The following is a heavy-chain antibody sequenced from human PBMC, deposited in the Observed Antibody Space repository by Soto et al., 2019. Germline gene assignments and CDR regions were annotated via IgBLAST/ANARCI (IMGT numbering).Heavy chain of an antibody. D-gene: IGHD3-22*01. CDR3: ASGVNYYDSSGSSWFDP. J-gene: IGHJ5*02. Sequence: PSETLSLTCTVSGGSINSGGYSWTWIRQPPGKGLEWIGFIYHTGTTYYNPSLKSRVTISVDRSKNQFSLKLNSVTAADTAVYYCASGVNYYDSSGSSWFDPWGQGALVTVSS. V-gene: IGHV4-30-2*01. CDR1: GGSINSGGYS. CDR2: IYHTGTT.